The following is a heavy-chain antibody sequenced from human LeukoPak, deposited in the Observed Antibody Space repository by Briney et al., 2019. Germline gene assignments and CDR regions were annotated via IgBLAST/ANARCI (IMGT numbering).Heavy chain of an antibody. J-gene: IGHJ4*02. CDR1: GFTFSSYA. CDR2: ISYDGSNK. CDR3: ARVLYGDSLSTFDY. Sequence: GGSLRLSCAASGFTFSSYAMHWVCQAPGKGLEWVAVISYDGSNKYYADSVKGRFTISRDNSKNTLYLQMNSLRAEDTAVYYCARVLYGDSLSTFDYWGQGTLVTVSS. D-gene: IGHD4-17*01. V-gene: IGHV3-30*04.